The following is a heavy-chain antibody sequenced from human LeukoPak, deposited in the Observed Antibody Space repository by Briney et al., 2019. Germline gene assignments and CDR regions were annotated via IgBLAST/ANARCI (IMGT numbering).Heavy chain of an antibody. CDR2: INPSDGTT. Sequence: ASVKVSCKASGYTFTSYYIHWVRQAPGQGLEWMGIINPSDGTTSSAQKFQGRVTMTRDTSTSTVYMELSSLRSEDTAVYYCATSPPVVPAAITAFDIWGQGTMVTVSS. D-gene: IGHD2-2*01. CDR1: GYTFTSYY. V-gene: IGHV1-46*01. J-gene: IGHJ3*02. CDR3: ATSPPVVPAAITAFDI.